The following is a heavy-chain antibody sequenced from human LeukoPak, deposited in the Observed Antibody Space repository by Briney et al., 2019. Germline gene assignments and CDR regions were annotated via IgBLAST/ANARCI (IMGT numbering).Heavy chain of an antibody. V-gene: IGHV3-30*02. J-gene: IGHJ3*01. CDR1: GLTFSTSD. CDR2: IQYDGSRE. CDR3: AKDLFF. Sequence: HSGGSLRLSCAASGLTFSTSDMHWVRQAPGRGLEWVSFIQYDGSRENYSDSVKGRFSISRDNARNTLYLQMYSLRPDDTAVYYCAKDLFFWGQGTVVTVSS. D-gene: IGHD3-9*01.